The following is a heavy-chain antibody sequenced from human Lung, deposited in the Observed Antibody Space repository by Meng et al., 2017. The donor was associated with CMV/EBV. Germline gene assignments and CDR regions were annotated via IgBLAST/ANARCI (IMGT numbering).Heavy chain of an antibody. V-gene: IGHV4-4*02. D-gene: IGHD3-10*01. CDR1: GDSITNHNW. J-gene: IGHJ1*01. Sequence: QVQLRGAGPALVTPSETLSLACAVSGDSITNHNWWAWVRQPPGKGLEWIGEIPHRGSSAYNPSLKSRVSMSIDKSKNQFSLKLTSVTAADTAVYHCLRRSGGSVWGQGTLVTVSS. CDR2: IPHRGSS. CDR3: LRRSGGSV.